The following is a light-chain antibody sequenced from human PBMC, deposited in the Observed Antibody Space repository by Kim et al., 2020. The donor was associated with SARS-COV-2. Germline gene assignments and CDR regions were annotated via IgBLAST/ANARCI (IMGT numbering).Light chain of an antibody. CDR1: QSVNSY. Sequence: LSPGERATLSCKASQSVNSYLTWYQQKPGQPPRLLIYDASNRATGIPARFSGSGSGTDFTLTISSLEPEDFAVYYCQQRSNWPLTFGGGTKVDIK. CDR2: DAS. CDR3: QQRSNWPLT. V-gene: IGKV3-11*01. J-gene: IGKJ4*01.